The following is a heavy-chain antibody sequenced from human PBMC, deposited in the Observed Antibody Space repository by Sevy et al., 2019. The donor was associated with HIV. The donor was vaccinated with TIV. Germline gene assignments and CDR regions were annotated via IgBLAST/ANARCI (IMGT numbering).Heavy chain of an antibody. D-gene: IGHD2-8*01. CDR1: GFAFYDYS. Sequence: GESLKISCAASGFAFYDYSMSWIRQAPGKGLEGVATLSFGCGKINYADSVKGRFTISRDKSKNSFYLQMDNLSVEDTALYYCAREGCTRPHDYWGQGTRVTVSS. V-gene: IGHV3-23*01. CDR2: LSFGCGKI. CDR3: AREGCTRPHDY. J-gene: IGHJ4*02.